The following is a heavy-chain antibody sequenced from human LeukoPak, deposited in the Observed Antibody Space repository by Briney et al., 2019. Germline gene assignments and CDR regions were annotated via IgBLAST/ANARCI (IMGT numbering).Heavy chain of an antibody. CDR3: AKAPVTTCSGAYCYPFDY. CDR2: INSDGSST. Sequence: GGSLRLSCAASGFTFSSYWMHWVRQAPGKGLVWVSRINSDGSSTSYADSVKGRFTISRDSSKNTLYLQMNRLRAEDAAVYYRAKAPVTTCSGAYCYPFDYWGQGTLVTVSS. CDR1: GFTFSSYW. J-gene: IGHJ4*02. D-gene: IGHD2-21*01. V-gene: IGHV3-74*01.